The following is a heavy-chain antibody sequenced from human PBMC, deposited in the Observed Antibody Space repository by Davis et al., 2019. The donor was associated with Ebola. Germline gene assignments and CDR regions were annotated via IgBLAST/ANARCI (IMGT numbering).Heavy chain of an antibody. CDR3: LAGTNY. Sequence: GESLKISCEASGFSFSTYAMHWVRQAPGTGLEWVAVISKDGSSEDYADSLRGRFTISRDKSKNMLFLQMNSLRPEDTAVYYCLAGTNYWGQGTQVIVSS. J-gene: IGHJ4*02. V-gene: IGHV3-30*04. D-gene: IGHD6-19*01. CDR2: ISKDGSSE. CDR1: GFSFSTYA.